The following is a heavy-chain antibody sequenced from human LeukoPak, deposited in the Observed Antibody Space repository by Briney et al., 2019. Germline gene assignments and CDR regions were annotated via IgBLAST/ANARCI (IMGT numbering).Heavy chain of an antibody. CDR2: IYYSGST. J-gene: IGHJ4*02. Sequence: PSETLSLTCTVSGGSISSYYWSWIRQPPGKGLEWIGYIYYSGSTNYNPSLKSRVTISVDTSKNQFSLKLSSVTAADTAVYYCARDNTMVRGVFDYWGQGALVTVSS. D-gene: IGHD3-10*01. CDR3: ARDNTMVRGVFDY. V-gene: IGHV4-59*01. CDR1: GGSISSYY.